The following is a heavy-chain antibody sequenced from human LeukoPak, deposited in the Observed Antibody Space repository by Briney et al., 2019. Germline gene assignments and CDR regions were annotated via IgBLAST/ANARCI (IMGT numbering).Heavy chain of an antibody. D-gene: IGHD3-3*01. CDR2: ISGSGGST. J-gene: IGHJ4*02. V-gene: IGHV3-23*01. CDR3: AKGGSTIFGVVIT. Sequence: GGSLRLSCTASGFTFGDYAMSWVRQAPGKGLEWVSAISGSGGSTYYADSVKGRFTISRDNSKNTLYLQMNSLRAEDTAVYYCAKGGSTIFGVVITWGQGTLVTVSS. CDR1: GFTFGDYA.